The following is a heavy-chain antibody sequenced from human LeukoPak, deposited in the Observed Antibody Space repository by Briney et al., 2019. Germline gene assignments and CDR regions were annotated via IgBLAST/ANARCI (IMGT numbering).Heavy chain of an antibody. D-gene: IGHD3-10*01. CDR1: GFTFSSNG. CDR3: AKDIGSYYDY. V-gene: IGHV3-30*02. J-gene: IGHJ4*02. CDR2: IQYDGSKK. Sequence: GGSLRLSCVASGFTFSSNGMHWVRQAPGKGLEWVTFIQYDGSKKYYADSVKGRFTISRDNSKNTLYLEMNSLRAEDTAVYYCAKDIGSYYDYWGQGILVTVSS.